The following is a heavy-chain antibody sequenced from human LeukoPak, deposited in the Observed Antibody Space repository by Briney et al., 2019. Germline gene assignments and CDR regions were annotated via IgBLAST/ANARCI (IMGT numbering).Heavy chain of an antibody. Sequence: GGSLRLSCVASGFSLSKYGMHWVRQAPGKGLQWLALICYDGHNKYYADSVKARFTISRKNSKNTLFLEMKDLKAEDTAVYYCAREWGLIAVAGGPGYWGQGTLVTVSS. CDR2: ICYDGHNK. CDR3: AREWGLIAVAGGPGY. D-gene: IGHD2-21*01. V-gene: IGHV3-33*01. J-gene: IGHJ4*02. CDR1: GFSLSKYG.